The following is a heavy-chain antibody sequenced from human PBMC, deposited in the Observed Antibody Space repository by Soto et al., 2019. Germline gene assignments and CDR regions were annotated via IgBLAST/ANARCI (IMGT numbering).Heavy chain of an antibody. CDR1: GFTFNNYA. V-gene: IGHV3-30-3*01. D-gene: IGHD3-22*01. CDR2: ISYDGSNK. CDR3: ARDLSRGITLIALEIHY. Sequence: PGGSLRLSCAASGFTFNNYAMHWVRQAPGKGLELVAIISYDGSNKFYAESVSGRFTISRDNSKNSVFLQMNSLRSEDTAVYYCARDLSRGITLIALEIHYWGQGTLVTVSS. J-gene: IGHJ4*02.